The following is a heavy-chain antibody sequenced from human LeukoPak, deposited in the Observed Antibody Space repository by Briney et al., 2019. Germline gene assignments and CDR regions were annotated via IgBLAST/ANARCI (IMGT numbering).Heavy chain of an antibody. Sequence: GGSLRLSCAASGFTFSNYGMHWVRQAPGKGLEWVAAIWYDGSNKCYGDSVKGRFTISRDNSKNTLYLQMNSLRAEDTAAYYCARAGYGDPHFDFWGQGTLVTVSS. CDR2: IWYDGSNK. J-gene: IGHJ4*02. CDR3: ARAGYGDPHFDF. D-gene: IGHD4-17*01. CDR1: GFTFSNYG. V-gene: IGHV3-33*01.